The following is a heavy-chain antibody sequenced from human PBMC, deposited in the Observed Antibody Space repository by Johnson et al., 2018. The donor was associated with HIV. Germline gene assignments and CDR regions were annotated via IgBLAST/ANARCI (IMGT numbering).Heavy chain of an antibody. CDR1: GLSFSNFG. CDR2: ISFDGNLK. CDR3: YCTYHFGAGSESKGTFDA. J-gene: IGHJ3*01. D-gene: IGHD4/OR15-4a*01. V-gene: IGHV3-30*03. Sequence: QVQLVESGGGVVQPGKSLTLSCVGSGLSFSNFGIHWVRQAPGKGPEWVAVISFDGNLKKYADSVNGRFTITRDNSKNTLYLQMTSLRQDDTAVYSCYCTYHFGAGSESKGTFDAWGQGTMVTVSS.